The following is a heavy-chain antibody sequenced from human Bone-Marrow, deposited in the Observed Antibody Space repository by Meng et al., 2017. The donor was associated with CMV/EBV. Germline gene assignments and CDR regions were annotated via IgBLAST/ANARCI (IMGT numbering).Heavy chain of an antibody. CDR2: ISWDGGST. Sequence: LSLTCAASGFTFDDYAMHWVRQAPGKGLEWVSLISWDGGSTYYADSVKGRFTISRDNSKNSLYLQMNSLRAEDTALYYCAKDLSSSGWSYCDYWGQGTLVTVSS. V-gene: IGHV3-43D*03. J-gene: IGHJ4*02. D-gene: IGHD6-19*01. CDR3: AKDLSSSGWSYCDY. CDR1: GFTFDDYA.